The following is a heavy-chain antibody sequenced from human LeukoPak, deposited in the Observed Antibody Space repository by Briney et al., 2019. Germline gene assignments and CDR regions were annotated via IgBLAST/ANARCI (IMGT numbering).Heavy chain of an antibody. V-gene: IGHV4-59*12. D-gene: IGHD3-22*01. CDR2: IYHSGST. Sequence: PSETLSLTCTVSGGSISSYYWSWIRQPPGKGLEWIGYIYHSGSTYYNPSLKSRVTISVDRSKNQFSLKLSSVTAADTAVYYCARLVVIGAFDIWGQGTMVTVSS. CDR3: ARLVVIGAFDI. J-gene: IGHJ3*02. CDR1: GGSISSYY.